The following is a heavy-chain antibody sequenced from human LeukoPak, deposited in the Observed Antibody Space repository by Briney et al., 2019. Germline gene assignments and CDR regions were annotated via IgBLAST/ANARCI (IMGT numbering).Heavy chain of an antibody. Sequence: SETLSLTCTVSGGSISSYYWSWIRQPPGKGLEWIGYIYYSGSTNYNPSLKSRVTISVDTSKNRFSLKLSSVTAADTAVYYCARDRDPRDDAFDIWGQGTMVTVSS. CDR2: IYYSGST. V-gene: IGHV4-59*01. D-gene: IGHD3-10*01. CDR1: GGSISSYY. CDR3: ARDRDPRDDAFDI. J-gene: IGHJ3*02.